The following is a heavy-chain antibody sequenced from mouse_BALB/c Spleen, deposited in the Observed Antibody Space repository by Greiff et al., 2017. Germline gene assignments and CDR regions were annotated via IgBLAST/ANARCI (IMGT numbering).Heavy chain of an antibody. CDR1: GFTFSSYG. J-gene: IGHJ4*01. Sequence: EVQLVESGGDLVKPGGSLKLSCAASGFTFSSYGMSWVRQTPDKRLEWVATISSGGSYTYYPDSVKGRFTISRDNAKNTLYLQMSSLKSEDTAMYYCARHQFITTVVPQQDAMDYWGQGTSVTVSS. CDR2: ISSGGSYT. V-gene: IGHV5-6*01. CDR3: ARHQFITTVVPQQDAMDY. D-gene: IGHD1-1*01.